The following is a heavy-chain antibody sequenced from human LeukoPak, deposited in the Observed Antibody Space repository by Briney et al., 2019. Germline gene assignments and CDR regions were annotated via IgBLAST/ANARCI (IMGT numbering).Heavy chain of an antibody. CDR3: ARGGYYYDSSGYYYPGTFDY. CDR2: INHSGST. CDR1: GGSFSGYY. J-gene: IGHJ4*02. Sequence: SETLSLTCAVYGGSFSGYYWSWIRQPPGKGLEWIGEINHSGSTNYNPSLKSRVTISVDTSKNQFSLKLSSVTAADTAVYYCARGGYYYDSSGYYYPGTFDYWGQGTLVTVSS. V-gene: IGHV4-34*01. D-gene: IGHD3-22*01.